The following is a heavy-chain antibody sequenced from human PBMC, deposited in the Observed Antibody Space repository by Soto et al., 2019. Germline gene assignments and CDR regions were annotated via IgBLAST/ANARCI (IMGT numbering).Heavy chain of an antibody. D-gene: IGHD6-13*01. J-gene: IGHJ4*02. Sequence: GESLKISFKGSGYRFTSYWIGWVRQMPGKGLEWMGIIYPGDSDTRYSPSFKGQVTISADKSISTAYLQWSSLKATDTAMYHCARHSSSSSWSDYWGQGTLVTVTS. V-gene: IGHV5-51*01. CDR1: GYRFTSYW. CDR2: IYPGDSDT. CDR3: ARHSSSSSWSDY.